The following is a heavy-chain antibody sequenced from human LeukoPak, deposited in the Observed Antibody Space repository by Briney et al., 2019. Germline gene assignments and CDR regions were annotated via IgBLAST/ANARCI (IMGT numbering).Heavy chain of an antibody. D-gene: IGHD6-13*01. V-gene: IGHV4-38-2*02. J-gene: IGHJ5*02. CDR1: GGSISSFY. CDR2: IYHSGST. Sequence: SETLSLTCTVSGGSISSFYWSWIRQPPGKGLEWIGSIYHSGSTYYNPSLKSRVTISVDTSKNQFSLKLNSMIAADTAVYYCARAYSSSWYLNWFDPWGQGTLVTVSS. CDR3: ARAYSSSWYLNWFDP.